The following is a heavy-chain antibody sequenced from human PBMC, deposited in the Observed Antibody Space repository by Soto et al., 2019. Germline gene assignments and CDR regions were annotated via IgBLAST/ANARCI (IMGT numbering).Heavy chain of an antibody. CDR1: GFTFSNAW. V-gene: IGHV3-15*07. J-gene: IGHJ4*02. Sequence: EVQLVESGGGLVKPGGSLRLSCAASGFTFSNAWMNWVRQAPGKGLEWGGRIKSKTDGGTTDYAAPVKGRFTISRDDSKNTLYLQMNSLKTEDTAVYYCIVRYPYYFDYWGQGTLVTVSS. CDR2: IKSKTDGGTT. D-gene: IGHD2-21*01. CDR3: IVRYPYYFDY.